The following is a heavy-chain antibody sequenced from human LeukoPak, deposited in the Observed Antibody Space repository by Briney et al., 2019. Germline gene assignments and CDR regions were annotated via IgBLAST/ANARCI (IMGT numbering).Heavy chain of an antibody. CDR2: INHSGST. CDR3: AAGGGSSSWYNWFDP. CDR1: GGSFSGYY. J-gene: IGHJ5*02. Sequence: SETLSLTCAVYGGSFSGYYWSWIRQPPGKGLEWIGEINHSGSTNYNPSLKSRVTISVDTSKNQFSLKLSSVTAADTAVYYCAAGGGSSSWYNWFDPWGQGTLVTASS. V-gene: IGHV4-34*01. D-gene: IGHD6-13*01.